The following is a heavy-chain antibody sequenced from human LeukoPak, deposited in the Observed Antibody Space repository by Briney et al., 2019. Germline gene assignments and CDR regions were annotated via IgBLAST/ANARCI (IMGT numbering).Heavy chain of an antibody. Sequence: ASVKVSCKASGYTFTGYYMHWVRQAPGQGLEWMGWINPNSGGTNYAQKFQGRVTMTRDTSISTAYMELSRPRSDDTAVYYCARYFRVYYDSSGYYRDAFDIWGQGTMVTVSS. CDR1: GYTFTGYY. CDR3: ARYFRVYYDSSGYYRDAFDI. D-gene: IGHD3-22*01. V-gene: IGHV1-2*02. CDR2: INPNSGGT. J-gene: IGHJ3*02.